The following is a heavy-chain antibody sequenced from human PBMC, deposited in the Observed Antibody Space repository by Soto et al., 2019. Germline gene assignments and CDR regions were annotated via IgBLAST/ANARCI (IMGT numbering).Heavy chain of an antibody. CDR2: VSYDGIDE. J-gene: IGHJ4*02. CDR1: GFTCTSFG. D-gene: IGHD5-18*01. CDR3: AEELREMVTNTPDY. Sequence: QVHLVESGGGVVQPWRSLRLSCAASGFTCTSFGIHWGRQAPGRGLEWVAVVSYDGIDENYADSVKGRFSISRDNSKNTVYRQMPRLRGEDTAVYYCAEELREMVTNTPDYWGQGTLVTVSS. V-gene: IGHV3-30*18.